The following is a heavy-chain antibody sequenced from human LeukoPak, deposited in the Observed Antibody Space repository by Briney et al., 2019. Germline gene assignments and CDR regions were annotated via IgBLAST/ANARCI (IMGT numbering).Heavy chain of an antibody. Sequence: SETLSLTCTVSGGSISSYYWSWIRQPPGKGLEWIGYIYYSGSTNYNPSLKSRVTISVDTSKNQFSLKLRSVTAADTAVYYCARLGEQWLASFDYWGQGTLVTVSS. CDR3: ARLGEQWLASFDY. CDR1: GGSISSYY. D-gene: IGHD6-19*01. CDR2: IYYSGST. V-gene: IGHV4-59*01. J-gene: IGHJ4*02.